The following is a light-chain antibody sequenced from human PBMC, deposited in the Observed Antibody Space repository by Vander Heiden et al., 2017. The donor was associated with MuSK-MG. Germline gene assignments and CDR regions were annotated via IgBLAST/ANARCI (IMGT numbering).Light chain of an antibody. J-gene: IGLJ2*01. Sequence: QSALTQPASVSGSPGQSITISCTGTSSDVGGYNFVSWYQQHPGKAPKLVIYDVKKRPSGVSNRFSGSKSGNTAALTISGLQAEDEADYWCSSYTSSSVVFGGGTKLTVL. CDR3: SSYTSSSVV. CDR2: DVK. V-gene: IGLV2-14*03. CDR1: SSDVGGYNF.